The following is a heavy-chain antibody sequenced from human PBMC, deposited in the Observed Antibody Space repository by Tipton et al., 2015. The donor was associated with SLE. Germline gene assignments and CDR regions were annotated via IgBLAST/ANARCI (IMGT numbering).Heavy chain of an antibody. CDR2: INHSGHT. CDR1: GGSFSGYY. D-gene: IGHD3-9*01. V-gene: IGHV4-34*01. CDR3: ARGRRPVIRYFDGPKGAFFDS. Sequence: GLVKPSETLSLTCAVYGGSFSGYYWSWIRQPPGKGLEWIVEINHSGHTNYNLSLKSRVTISVDTSKNQFSLKLRSVIAADTALYYCARGRRPVIRYFDGPKGAFFDSWGQGNLVTVSS. J-gene: IGHJ4*02.